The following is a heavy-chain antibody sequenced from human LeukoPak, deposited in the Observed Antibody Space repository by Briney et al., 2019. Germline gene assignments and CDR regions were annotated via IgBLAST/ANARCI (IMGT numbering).Heavy chain of an antibody. CDR2: INHSGST. J-gene: IGHJ5*02. D-gene: IGHD5-24*01. V-gene: IGHV4-34*01. CDR1: GGSFSGYY. Sequence: SETLSLTCAVYGGSFSGYYWSWIRQPPGKGLEWIGEINHSGSTNYNPSLKSRVTISVDTSKNQFSLKLISVTAADTAVYYCARLLEMATCWFDPWGQGTLVTVSS. CDR3: ARLLEMATCWFDP.